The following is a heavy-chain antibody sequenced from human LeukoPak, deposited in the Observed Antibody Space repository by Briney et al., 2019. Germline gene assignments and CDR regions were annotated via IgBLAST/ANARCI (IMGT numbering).Heavy chain of an antibody. D-gene: IGHD3-22*01. Sequence: SETLSLTCTVSGGSISSQYWSWIRQPAGKGLEWIGRFYTSGSTNYNPSLKSRVTMSVDTSKNQFSLKLSSVTAADTAVYYCARGLDPYYDSPEVAFDIWGQGTMVTVSS. CDR2: FYTSGST. J-gene: IGHJ3*02. CDR1: GGSISSQY. V-gene: IGHV4-4*07. CDR3: ARGLDPYYDSPEVAFDI.